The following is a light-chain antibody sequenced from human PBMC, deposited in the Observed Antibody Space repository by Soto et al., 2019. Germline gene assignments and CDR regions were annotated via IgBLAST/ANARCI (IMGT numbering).Light chain of an antibody. V-gene: IGLV4-69*01. J-gene: IGLJ1*01. CDR2: LNSDGSH. CDR3: QTWGTGIHYV. CDR1: SGHSSYA. Sequence: QPVLTQSPSASASLGASVKLTCTLSSGHSSYAIAWHQQQPEKGPRYLMKLNSDGSHSKGDGIPDRFSGSSSGAERYLTISSLQSVDEADYYCQTWGTGIHYVFGTGTKLTVL.